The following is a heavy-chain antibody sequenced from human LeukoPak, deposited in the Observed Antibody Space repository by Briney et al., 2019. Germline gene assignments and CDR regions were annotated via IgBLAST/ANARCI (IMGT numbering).Heavy chain of an antibody. CDR2: IYPGDSNT. J-gene: IGHJ4*02. D-gene: IGHD5-18*01. CDR1: GYKFSSYW. CDR3: ARPRTAMSYYFDY. Sequence: GESLKISCKGSGYKFSSYWIGWVRQMPGKGLEWMGIIYPGDSNTRYSPSFQGQVTISADKSISTAYLQWSSLKASDTAMYYCARPRTAMSYYFDYWGQGTLVTVSS. V-gene: IGHV5-51*01.